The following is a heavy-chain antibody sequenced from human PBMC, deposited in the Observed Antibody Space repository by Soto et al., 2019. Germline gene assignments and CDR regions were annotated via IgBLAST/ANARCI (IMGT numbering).Heavy chain of an antibody. J-gene: IGHJ6*02. D-gene: IGHD3-3*01. CDR2: ISAYNGNT. CDR1: GYTFTSYG. CDR3: ARDIMSTYYDFWSGYYTPSGMDV. Sequence: GASVKVSCKASGYTFTSYGISWVRQAPGQGLEWMGWISAYNGNTNYAQKLQGRVTMTTDTSTSTAYMELRSLGSDDTAVYYCARDIMSTYYDFWSGYYTPSGMDVWGQGTTVTVSS. V-gene: IGHV1-18*04.